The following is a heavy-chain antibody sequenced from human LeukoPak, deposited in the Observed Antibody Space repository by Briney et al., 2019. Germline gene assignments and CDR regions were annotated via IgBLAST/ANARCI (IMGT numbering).Heavy chain of an antibody. D-gene: IGHD6-13*01. V-gene: IGHV3-73*01. CDR3: TSYSSSRSSFSLGMDV. J-gene: IGHJ6*02. Sequence: GGSLRLSCAASGFTFSGSAMHWVRQASGKGLEWVGRIRSKANSYATAYAASVKGRFTISRDDSKNTAYLQMNSLKTEDTAVYYCTSYSSSRSSFSLGMDVWGQGTTVTVSS. CDR1: GFTFSGSA. CDR2: IRSKANSYAT.